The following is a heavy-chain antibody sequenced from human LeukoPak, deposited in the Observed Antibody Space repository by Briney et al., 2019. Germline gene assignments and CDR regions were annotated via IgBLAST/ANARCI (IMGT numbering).Heavy chain of an antibody. CDR3: AKSLPGIRD. D-gene: IGHD3-10*01. Sequence: SGGSLRLSCAASGFTFSSYGMHWVRQAPGKGLEWVAVISYDGSNKYYADSVKGRFTISRDNSKNTLYLQMNSLRAEDTAVYYCAKSLPGIRDWGQGTLVTVSS. CDR2: ISYDGSNK. V-gene: IGHV3-30*18. CDR1: GFTFSSYG. J-gene: IGHJ4*02.